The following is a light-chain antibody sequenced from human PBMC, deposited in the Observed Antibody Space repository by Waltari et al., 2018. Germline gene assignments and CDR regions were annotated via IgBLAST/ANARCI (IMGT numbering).Light chain of an antibody. J-gene: IGKJ4*01. CDR3: QQYYTPPFT. V-gene: IGKV4-1*01. Sequence: DIVMTQSPDSLAVSLGERATINCKSSRSLLYSSINKNYLAWYQQKPGQPPKLLFSWASTRESGVPDRFSGSGSGTDFTLTISSLQATDVAVYYCQQYYTPPFTFGGGTQVEIK. CDR1: RSLLYSSINKNY. CDR2: WAS.